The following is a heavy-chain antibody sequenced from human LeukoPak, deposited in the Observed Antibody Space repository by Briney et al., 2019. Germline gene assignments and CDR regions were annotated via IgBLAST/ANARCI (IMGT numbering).Heavy chain of an antibody. V-gene: IGHV4-61*02. Sequence: SETLSLTCTVSGNSISSGDYYWSWIRQPAGKGLEWIGRIYTSGSTTYNPSLKSRVTISGDTSENQFSLRLSSVTAADTAVYYCARASYSYDISGWVPFDYWGQGTLVTVSS. CDR3: ARASYSYDISGWVPFDY. CDR1: GNSISSGDYY. D-gene: IGHD3-22*01. J-gene: IGHJ4*02. CDR2: IYTSGST.